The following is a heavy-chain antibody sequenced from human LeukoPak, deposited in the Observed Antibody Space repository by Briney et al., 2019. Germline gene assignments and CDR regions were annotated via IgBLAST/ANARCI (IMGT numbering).Heavy chain of an antibody. CDR3: ARVYLTGEIY. CDR2: IYQSGST. CDR1: GYSIANGYH. V-gene: IGHV4-38-2*02. J-gene: IGHJ4*02. Sequence: SETLSLTCSVSGYSIANGYHWAWVRQPPGKRLEWLGSIYQSGSTYDNLSLKSRLTMSVDTSKNQFSLTMRAVTAADTAVYYCARVYLTGEIYWGQGTLVTVSS. D-gene: IGHD7-27*01.